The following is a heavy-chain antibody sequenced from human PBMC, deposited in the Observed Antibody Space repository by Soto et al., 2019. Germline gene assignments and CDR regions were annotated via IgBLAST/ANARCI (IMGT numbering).Heavy chain of an antibody. Sequence: QVQLVESGGGVVQPGRSLRLSCAASGFTFSSYGMHWVRQAPGKGLEWVAVIWYDGSNKYYADSVKGRFTISRDNSKNTLYLQMNSPRAEDTAVYYCATLYRGSGMDVWGQGTTVTVSS. CDR3: ATLYRGSGMDV. J-gene: IGHJ6*02. D-gene: IGHD3-16*01. CDR2: IWYDGSNK. CDR1: GFTFSSYG. V-gene: IGHV3-33*01.